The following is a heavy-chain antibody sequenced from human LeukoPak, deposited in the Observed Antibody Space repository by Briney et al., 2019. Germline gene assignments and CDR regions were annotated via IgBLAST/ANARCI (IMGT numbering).Heavy chain of an antibody. CDR2: IYYSGSA. D-gene: IGHD3-10*01. CDR3: ARHVGSGSYFDY. J-gene: IGHJ4*02. CDR1: GGSISSSSYY. V-gene: IGHV4-39*01. Sequence: SETLSLTCTVSGGSISSSSYYWGWIRQPPGKGLEWIGSIYYSGSAYYNPSLKSRVTISVDTSKNQFSLKLSSVTAADTAAYFCARHVGSGSYFDYWGQGTLVTVSS.